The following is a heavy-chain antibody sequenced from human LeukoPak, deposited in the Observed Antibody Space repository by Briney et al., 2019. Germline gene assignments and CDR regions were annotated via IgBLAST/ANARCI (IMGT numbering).Heavy chain of an antibody. CDR1: GFTFSSYG. Sequence: GGSLRLSCAASGFTFSSYGMHWVRQAPGKGLEWVAFIRYDGGNKYYADSVKGRFTISRDNSKNTLYLQMNSLRAEDTAVYYCAKDVAIFGVVDDYYYYYYMDVWGKGTTVTVSS. CDR2: IRYDGGNK. V-gene: IGHV3-30*02. CDR3: AKDVAIFGVVDDYYYYYYMDV. D-gene: IGHD3-3*01. J-gene: IGHJ6*03.